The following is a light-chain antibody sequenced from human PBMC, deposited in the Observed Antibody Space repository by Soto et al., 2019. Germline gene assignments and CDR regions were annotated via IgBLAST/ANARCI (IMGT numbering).Light chain of an antibody. J-gene: IGLJ1*01. CDR2: DNN. V-gene: IGLV1-51*01. Sequence: QSVLPQPPSLSAAPGQKVTISCSGSSSNIGNNYVSWYQQLPGTAPKLLIYDNNKRPSGIPDRFSGSKSGTSATLGITGLQTGDEADYYCGTWDSSLSAYNYVFGTGTKVTVL. CDR1: SSNIGNNY. CDR3: GTWDSSLSAYNYV.